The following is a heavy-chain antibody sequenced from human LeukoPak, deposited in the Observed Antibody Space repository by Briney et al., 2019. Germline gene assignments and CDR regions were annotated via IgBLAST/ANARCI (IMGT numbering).Heavy chain of an antibody. J-gene: IGHJ4*02. CDR1: GGTFSSYA. D-gene: IGHD3-10*01. CDR2: IIPIFGTA. CDR3: ARDPYYYGSGSYYD. V-gene: IGHV1-69*06. Sequence: ASVKVSCKASGGTFSSYAISWVRQAPGQGLEWMGGIIPIFGTANYAQKFQGRVTITADKSTSTAYMELSSLRSEDTAVYYCARDPYYYGSGSYYDWGQGTLVTVSS.